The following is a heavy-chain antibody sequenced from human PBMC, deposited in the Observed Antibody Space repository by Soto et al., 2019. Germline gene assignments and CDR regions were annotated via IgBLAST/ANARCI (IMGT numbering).Heavy chain of an antibody. V-gene: IGHV4-4*02. Sequence: SETLSLTCAVSGGYVTTGNWWGWVRQPPGRGLEWIGEVFHTGSTSYNPSLKSRVTLSVDKSKNQFSLKLSSVTAADTAVYYCVRLYCRGGACPYYYYYSMDVWGQGTTVNVSS. CDR2: VFHTGST. D-gene: IGHD2-15*01. J-gene: IGHJ6*02. CDR3: VRLYCRGGACPYYYYYSMDV. CDR1: GGYVTTGNW.